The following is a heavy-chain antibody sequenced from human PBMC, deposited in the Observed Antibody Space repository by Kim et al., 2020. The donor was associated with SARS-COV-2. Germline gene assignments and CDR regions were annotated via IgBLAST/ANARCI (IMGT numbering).Heavy chain of an antibody. V-gene: IGHV3-30*02. Sequence: YADSVKGRFTISRDNSKNTLYLQMNSLRAEDTAVYYCAKDDTAMDYYFDYWGQGTLVTVSS. CDR3: AKDDTAMDYYFDY. D-gene: IGHD5-18*01. J-gene: IGHJ4*02.